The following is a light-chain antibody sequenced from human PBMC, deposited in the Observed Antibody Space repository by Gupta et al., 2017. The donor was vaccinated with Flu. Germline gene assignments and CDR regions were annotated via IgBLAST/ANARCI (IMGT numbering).Light chain of an antibody. V-gene: IGLV1-44*01. J-gene: IGLJ1*01. Sequence: QPVLTQPPSASGTPGQRVTLSCSGSNSNIGGSSVKWYQHLPGTAPRPLIHGNDQRPSGVPDRFSGSKSGTSASLAISGLQSEDEADYYCAAWDDTLNGYVFGTGTKVTVL. CDR3: AAWDDTLNGYV. CDR2: GND. CDR1: NSNIGGSS.